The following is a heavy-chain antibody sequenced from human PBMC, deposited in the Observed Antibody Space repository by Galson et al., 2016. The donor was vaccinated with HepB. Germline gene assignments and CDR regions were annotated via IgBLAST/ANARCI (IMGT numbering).Heavy chain of an antibody. D-gene: IGHD2-2*01. V-gene: IGHV3-23*01. Sequence: SLRLSCAASGFTFRDYGMTWVRQAPGKGLEVVSSISRSGDSTYYAASVKGRLTISRDNSKNTLSLQMNSLTADDTAIYYCVQGSTAPAVWGKGATVTVSS. CDR2: ISRSGDST. CDR1: GFTFRDYG. J-gene: IGHJ6*04. CDR3: VQGSTAPAV.